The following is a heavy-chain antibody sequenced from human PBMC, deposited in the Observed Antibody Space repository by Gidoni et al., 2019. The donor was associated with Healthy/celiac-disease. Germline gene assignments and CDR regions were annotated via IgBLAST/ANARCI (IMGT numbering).Heavy chain of an antibody. CDR1: GGSISSYY. D-gene: IGHD6-13*01. Sequence: QVQLQESGPGVVKPSETLSLTCSVSGGSISSYYWSWIRQPPGKGLEWIGYIYYSGSTNYNPSLKSRVTISVDTSKNQFSLKLSSVTPADTAVYYCARVAATGQGEFDYWGQGTLVTVSS. CDR3: ARVAATGQGEFDY. CDR2: IYYSGST. J-gene: IGHJ4*02. V-gene: IGHV4-59*01.